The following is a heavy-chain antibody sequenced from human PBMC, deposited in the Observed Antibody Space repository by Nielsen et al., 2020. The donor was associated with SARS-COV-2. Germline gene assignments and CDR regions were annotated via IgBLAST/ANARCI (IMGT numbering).Heavy chain of an antibody. CDR1: GLTFSSYA. Sequence: GESLKISCAASGLTFSSYAMSWVRQVPGKGLEWVSSISSSGGTTDFADSVKGRFTISRDNSRNTPYLQMNSLRAEDTAVYYCAKDRAGATYARFDFWGQGTLVTVSS. V-gene: IGHV3-23*01. CDR2: ISSSGGTT. CDR3: AKDRAGATYARFDF. D-gene: IGHD4/OR15-4a*01. J-gene: IGHJ4*02.